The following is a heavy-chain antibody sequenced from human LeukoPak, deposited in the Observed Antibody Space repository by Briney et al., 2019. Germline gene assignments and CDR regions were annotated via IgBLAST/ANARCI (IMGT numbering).Heavy chain of an antibody. CDR2: INYSGTT. Sequence: PSETLSLTCSVSGGSISSTNYYGAWVRQPPGKGLEWIGSINYSGTTYYTSPLRSRLSMSLDTSKHQFSLKLSSVTAADTAVYYCARDLGDGYNSHWFDPWGQGTLVTVSS. CDR1: GGSISSTNYY. CDR3: ARDLGDGYNSHWFDP. J-gene: IGHJ5*02. D-gene: IGHD5-24*01. V-gene: IGHV4-39*07.